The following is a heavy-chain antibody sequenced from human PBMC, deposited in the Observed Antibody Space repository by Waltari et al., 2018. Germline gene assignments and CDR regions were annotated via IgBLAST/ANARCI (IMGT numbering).Heavy chain of an antibody. CDR1: GSTFRSYY. CDR2: ISSSGSTI. CDR3: VGQLLEWLDS. Sequence: EVQLVESGGGLVQPGGSLRLSCAAPGSTFRSYYMTWVRQGPGKGLEWVSFISSSGSTIYYADSVKGRFTISRDNAENSLYLQINSLRAEDTAIYYCVGQLLEWLDSWGQGTLVTVSS. V-gene: IGHV3-48*03. J-gene: IGHJ4*02. D-gene: IGHD3-3*01.